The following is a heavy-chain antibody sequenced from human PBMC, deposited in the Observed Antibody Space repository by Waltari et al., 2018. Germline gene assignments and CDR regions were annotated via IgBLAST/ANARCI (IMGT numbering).Heavy chain of an antibody. J-gene: IGHJ3*01. CDR1: GFRVSSRF. V-gene: IGHV3-53*01. Sequence: LVESGGGLSPSGGSLKLSCAASGFRVSSRFLPWVRRAPGKGLECVAILYSAGATYYSQSVRGRFLIARDNSKNILYLQMDDLTAEDTAVYYCAKDVVGYTWDEGVDTIDVWGQGAEVVVSS. CDR2: LYSAGAT. CDR3: AKDVVGYTWDEGVDTIDV. D-gene: IGHD3-3*01.